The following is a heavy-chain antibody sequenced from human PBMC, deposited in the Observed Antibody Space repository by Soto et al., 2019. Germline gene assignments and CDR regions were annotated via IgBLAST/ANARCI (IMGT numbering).Heavy chain of an antibody. CDR2: IYYSGSN. J-gene: IGHJ5*02. Sequence: QLQLQESGPGLVKPSETLSLTCTVSGGSISSSYYWGWIRQPPGKGLEWIGSIYYSGSNNYNPSLKSRVIISADTSKNQFSLKLSSVTAADTAVYYCARRSPAAGTNWLDPWGQGTLVTVSS. V-gene: IGHV4-39*01. CDR1: GGSISSSYY. D-gene: IGHD6-13*01. CDR3: ARRSPAAGTNWLDP.